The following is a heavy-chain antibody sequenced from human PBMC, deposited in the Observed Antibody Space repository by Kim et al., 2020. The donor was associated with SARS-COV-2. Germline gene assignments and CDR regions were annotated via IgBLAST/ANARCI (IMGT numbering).Heavy chain of an antibody. D-gene: IGHD3-22*01. Sequence: GGSLRLSCGASGFNFSSYGMHWVRQAPAKGLEWVAVIWYDGSNKYYADSVKGRFTISRDNSKNRLYLQMNSLRAEDTGVYYCARDFRATYASDGYYPDAFDIWGQGAVVSVST. CDR3: ARDFRATYASDGYYPDAFDI. J-gene: IGHJ3*02. CDR2: IWYDGSNK. CDR1: GFNFSSYG. V-gene: IGHV3-33*01.